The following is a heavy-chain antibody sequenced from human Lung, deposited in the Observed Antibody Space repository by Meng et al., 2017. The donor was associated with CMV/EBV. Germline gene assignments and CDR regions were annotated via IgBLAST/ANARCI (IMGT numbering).Heavy chain of an antibody. CDR1: GFTFSSYW. Sequence: ESLKISCAASGFTFSSYWMHWVRQAPGKGLVWVSRIHSDGSSTSYADSVKGRFTISRDNAKNTLYLQMNSLRAEDTAVYYCARDPRVRGVKGGSRYYGMAVWGQETTVTVSS. V-gene: IGHV3-74*01. CDR3: ARDPRVRGVKGGSRYYGMAV. D-gene: IGHD3-10*01. J-gene: IGHJ6*02. CDR2: IHSDGSST.